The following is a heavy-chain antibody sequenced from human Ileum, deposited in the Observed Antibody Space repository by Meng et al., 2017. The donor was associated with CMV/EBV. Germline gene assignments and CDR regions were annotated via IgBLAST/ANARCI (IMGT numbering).Heavy chain of an antibody. J-gene: IGHJ4*02. CDR2: IRSDGVFA. Sequence: GESLKISCVGSGFTLTGYWMHWVRQTPGRGLESLSCIRSDGVFADYADSVKGRFIISRNNAKNTLYLQMDSLRADDTAVYYCARGTIDWKGVDYWGQGTSVTVSS. V-gene: IGHV3-74*01. CDR3: ARGTIDWKGVDY. CDR1: GFTLTGYW. D-gene: IGHD3-9*01.